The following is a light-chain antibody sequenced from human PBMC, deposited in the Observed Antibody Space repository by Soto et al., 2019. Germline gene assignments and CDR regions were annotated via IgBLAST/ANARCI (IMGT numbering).Light chain of an antibody. CDR3: QHRSNWPLT. J-gene: IGKJ5*01. CDR1: QRISFY. Sequence: EIVLTQSPATLSLSPGERATLSCRASQRISFYLAWYQQKPGQAPRLLIYDASNRATGIPARFSGTGSGTDFTLTISSLEPEDFAVYYCQHRSNWPLTFSQGTRLEI. V-gene: IGKV3-11*01. CDR2: DAS.